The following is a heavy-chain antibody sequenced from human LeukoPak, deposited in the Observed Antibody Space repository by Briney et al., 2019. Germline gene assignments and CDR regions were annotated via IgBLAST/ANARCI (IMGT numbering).Heavy chain of an antibody. D-gene: IGHD2-2*01. CDR3: ARFVLVPAALDY. Sequence: SVKVSCKASGGTFSSYAISWVRHAPGQGLEWMGGIIPIFGTANYAQKFQGRVTITTDESTSTAYMELSSLRSEDTAVYYCARFVLVPAALDYWGQGTLVTVSS. CDR1: GGTFSSYA. J-gene: IGHJ4*02. V-gene: IGHV1-69*05. CDR2: IIPIFGTA.